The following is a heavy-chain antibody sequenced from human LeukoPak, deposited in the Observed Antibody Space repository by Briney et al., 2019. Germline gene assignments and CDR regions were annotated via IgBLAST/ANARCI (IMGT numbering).Heavy chain of an antibody. CDR2: IGGSSSSL. J-gene: IGHJ4*02. CDR1: GFTFSIYS. V-gene: IGHV3-21*01. D-gene: IGHD6-13*01. Sequence: GGSLRLSCAASGFTFSIYSMNWVRQAPGKGLEWVSSIGGSSSSLYYAESVKGRFTISRDNARNSLYLQMNSLRAEDTAVYYCAKAVVTYSSSWYCDYWGQGTLVTVSS. CDR3: AKAVVTYSSSWYCDY.